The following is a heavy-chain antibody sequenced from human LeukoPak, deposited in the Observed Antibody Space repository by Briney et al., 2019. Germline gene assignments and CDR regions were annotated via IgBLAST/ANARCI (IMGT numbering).Heavy chain of an antibody. CDR2: IWYDGSNK. CDR3: ARVGDSSSWYEDY. CDR1: GFTFSSYG. Sequence: GRSLRLSCAASGFTFSSYGMHGVRQAPGKGLEWVAVIWYDGSNKYYADSVKGRFTISRDNSKNTLYLQMNSLRAEDTAVYNCARVGDSSSWYEDYWGQGTLVTVSS. D-gene: IGHD6-13*01. J-gene: IGHJ4*02. V-gene: IGHV3-33*01.